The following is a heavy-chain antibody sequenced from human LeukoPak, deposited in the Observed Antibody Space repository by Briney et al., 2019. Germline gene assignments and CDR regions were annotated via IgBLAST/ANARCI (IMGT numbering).Heavy chain of an antibody. Sequence: GGSLRLSCAASGFTFSSYAMSWVRQAPGKGLEWVSAISGSGGSTYYADSVKGRFTISRDNAKNSLYLQMNSLRAEDTAVYYCARAIVVVPAATYYYGMDVWGQGTTVTVSS. D-gene: IGHD2-2*01. CDR1: GFTFSSYA. CDR2: ISGSGGST. V-gene: IGHV3-23*01. J-gene: IGHJ6*02. CDR3: ARAIVVVPAATYYYGMDV.